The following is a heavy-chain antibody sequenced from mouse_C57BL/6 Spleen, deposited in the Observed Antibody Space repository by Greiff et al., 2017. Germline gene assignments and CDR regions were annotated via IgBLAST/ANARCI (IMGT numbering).Heavy chain of an antibody. CDR3: ARGYYDYDDPFAY. V-gene: IGHV3-6*01. J-gene: IGHJ3*01. CDR1: GYSITSGYY. D-gene: IGHD2-4*01. CDR2: ISYDGSN. Sequence: EVKLQESGPGLVKPSQSLSLTCSVTGYSITSGYYWNWIRQFPGNKLEWMGYISYDGSNNYNPSLKNRISITRDTSKNKFFLKLNSVTTEDTATYYCARGYYDYDDPFAYWGQGTLVTVSA.